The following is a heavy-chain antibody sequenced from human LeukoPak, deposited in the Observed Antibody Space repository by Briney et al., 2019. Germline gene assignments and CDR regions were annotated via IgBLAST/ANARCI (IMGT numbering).Heavy chain of an antibody. D-gene: IGHD2-2*02. CDR3: ARDLSPGPYCSSTRCYTPFAY. Sequence: GGSLRLSCAASGFTSSSNGMNWVRQLPGKGREWVPAIWYEGSNKYYADYVKSRFTISKDKSKNTLYLQMNGLRAEDTAAYYCARDLSPGPYCSSTRCYTPFAYWGQETLVTVSS. CDR1: GFTSSSNG. V-gene: IGHV3-33*01. CDR2: IWYEGSNK. J-gene: IGHJ4*02.